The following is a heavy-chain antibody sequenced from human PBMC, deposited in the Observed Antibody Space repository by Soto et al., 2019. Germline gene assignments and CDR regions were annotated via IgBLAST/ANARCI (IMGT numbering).Heavy chain of an antibody. CDR3: ARDDFGVVYYKYYGMDV. D-gene: IGHD3-3*01. CDR2: ISAYNGNT. Sequence: ASVKVSCKASGYTFTSYGISWVRQAPGQGLEWMGWISAYNGNTNYAQKLQGRVTMTTDTSTSTAYMELRSLRSDDTAVYYCARDDFGVVYYKYYGMDVWGQGPKVTAP. V-gene: IGHV1-18*01. CDR1: GYTFTSYG. J-gene: IGHJ6*02.